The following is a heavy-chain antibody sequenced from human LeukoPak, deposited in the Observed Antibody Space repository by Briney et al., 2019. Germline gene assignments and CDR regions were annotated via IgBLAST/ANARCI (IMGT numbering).Heavy chain of an antibody. CDR3: AIGVEMATIGDY. J-gene: IGHJ4*02. D-gene: IGHD5-24*01. CDR2: INPSGGST. Sequence: ASVKVSCMASGYTFTSYDMHWVRQAPGQGLEWMGIINPSGGSTSYAQKFQGRVTVTRDTSTSTVYMEQSSLRSEDTAVYYCAIGVEMATIGDYWGQGTLVTVSS. V-gene: IGHV1-46*03. CDR1: GYTFTSYD.